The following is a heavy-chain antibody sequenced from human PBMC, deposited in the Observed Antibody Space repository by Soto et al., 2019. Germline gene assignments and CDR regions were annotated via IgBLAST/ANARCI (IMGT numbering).Heavy chain of an antibody. CDR1: GFTFSSYW. J-gene: IGHJ4*02. CDR3: ARDNGYGYIDY. V-gene: IGHV3-7*01. Sequence: VQLVESGGGVVQPGRSLRLSCAASGFTFSSYWMSWVRQAPGKGLEWVANIKRDGTEKYYVDSVKGRFTISRDNAKNSVYLQMNSLRAEDTAVYYCARDNGYGYIDYWGQGTLVTVSS. D-gene: IGHD5-18*01. CDR2: IKRDGTEK.